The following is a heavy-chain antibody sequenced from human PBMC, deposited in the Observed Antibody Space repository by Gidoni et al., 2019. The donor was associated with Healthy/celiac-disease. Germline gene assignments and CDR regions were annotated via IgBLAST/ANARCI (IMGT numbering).Heavy chain of an antibody. CDR3: ARARIAVAGTTGIF. D-gene: IGHD6-19*01. V-gene: IGHV3-21*01. Sequence: EVQLVESGGGLVKPGGSLRLSCAASGFTFGSYSMNWVRQAPGKGLEWVSSISSSSSYIYYADSVKGRFTISRDNAKNSLYLQMNSLRAEDTAVYYCARARIAVAGTTGIFGGQGTLVTVSS. J-gene: IGHJ4*02. CDR2: ISSSSSYI. CDR1: GFTFGSYS.